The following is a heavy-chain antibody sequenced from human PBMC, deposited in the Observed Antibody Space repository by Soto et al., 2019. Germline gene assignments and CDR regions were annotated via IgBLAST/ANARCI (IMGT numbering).Heavy chain of an antibody. CDR3: ARDLSYSGNGLDY. J-gene: IGHJ4*02. CDR2: ISYDGSNK. CDR1: GFTFSSYA. Sequence: GGSLRLSCAASGFTFSSYAMHWVRQAPGKGLEWVAVISYDGSNKYYADSVKGRFTISRDNSKNTLYLQMNSLRAEDTAVYYCARDLSYSGNGLDYWGQGTLVTVSS. V-gene: IGHV3-30-3*01. D-gene: IGHD1-26*01.